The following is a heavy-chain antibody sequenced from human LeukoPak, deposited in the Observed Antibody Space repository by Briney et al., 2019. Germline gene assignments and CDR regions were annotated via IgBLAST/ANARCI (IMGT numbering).Heavy chain of an antibody. CDR3: ARPGSLYASFAY. CDR1: GFTFSSYA. Sequence: GGSLRLSCAASGFTFSSYAMSWVRQAPGKGLEWVSSISVGGTGSYYADSVKGRFTISRDNSKNTLYLQMNSLRAEDTAVYYCARPGSLYASFAYWGQGTLVTVSS. J-gene: IGHJ4*02. D-gene: IGHD3-16*02. CDR2: ISVGGTGS. V-gene: IGHV3-23*01.